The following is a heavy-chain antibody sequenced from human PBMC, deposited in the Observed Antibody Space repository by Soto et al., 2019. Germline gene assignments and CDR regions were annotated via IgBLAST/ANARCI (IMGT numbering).Heavy chain of an antibody. D-gene: IGHD2-21*01. V-gene: IGHV3-11*06. CDR1: GFPFNDYY. CDR2: ISPKSTFR. Sequence: GGSLRLSCATSGFPFNDYYMTWIRQAPGKGLEWLSHISPKSTFRNYADSVKGRFTISRDNTESSLFLQMNSLGVDDTAVYSCVRGGGGGLFEHWGQGVLVTVS. CDR3: VRGGGGGLFEH. J-gene: IGHJ4*02.